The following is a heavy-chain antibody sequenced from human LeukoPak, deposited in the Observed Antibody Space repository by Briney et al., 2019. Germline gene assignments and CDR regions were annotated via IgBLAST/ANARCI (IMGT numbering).Heavy chain of an antibody. Sequence: GGSLRLSCAASGFTFSSYAMSWVRQAPGKGLEWVPAISGGGGSTYYADSVKGRSTISRDNSKNTLYLQMNSLRAEDTAVYYCAKAEDIPGNYYYYYGMDVWGQGTTVTVSS. CDR3: AKAEDIPGNYYYYYGMDV. V-gene: IGHV3-23*01. CDR2: ISGGGGST. J-gene: IGHJ6*02. D-gene: IGHD2-15*01. CDR1: GFTFSSYA.